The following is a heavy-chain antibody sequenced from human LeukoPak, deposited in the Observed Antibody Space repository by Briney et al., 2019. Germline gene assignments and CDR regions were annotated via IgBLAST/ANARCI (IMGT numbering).Heavy chain of an antibody. Sequence: SETLSLTCTVSGGSISSSSYYWGWIRQPPGKGLEWIGSIYYSGSTYYNPSLKSRVTISVDTSKNQFSLKLSSVTAADTAVYYCARGRRRRIPFDYWGQGTLVTVSS. CDR2: IYYSGST. D-gene: IGHD2-2*02. CDR3: ARGRRRRIPFDY. J-gene: IGHJ4*02. V-gene: IGHV4-39*01. CDR1: GGSISSSSYY.